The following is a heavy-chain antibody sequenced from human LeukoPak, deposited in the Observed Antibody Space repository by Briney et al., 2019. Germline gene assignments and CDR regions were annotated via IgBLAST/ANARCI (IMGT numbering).Heavy chain of an antibody. J-gene: IGHJ4*02. D-gene: IGHD1-26*01. CDR2: ISASGDTI. V-gene: IGHV3-11*04. CDR3: ARDPSWEILSYFDY. Sequence: GGSLRLSCAASGFTFRNYYMPWIRQAPGKGLEWVSYISASGDTIYYGDSVRGRFTISRDNAKNSLYLDMDTLKAEYTAVYYCARDPSWEILSYFDYWGQGTLVTVSS. CDR1: GFTFRNYY.